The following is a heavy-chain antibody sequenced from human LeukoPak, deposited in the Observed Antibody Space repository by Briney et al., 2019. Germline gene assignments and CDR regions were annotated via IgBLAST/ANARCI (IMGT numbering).Heavy chain of an antibody. CDR3: ARVEMATISLDY. V-gene: IGHV4-30-2*01. J-gene: IGHJ4*02. D-gene: IGHD5-24*01. Sequence: SETLSLTCAVSGGSISSGGYSWSWIRQPPGKGLEWIGYIYHSGSTYYNPSLKSRVTISVDRSKNQFSLKLSSVTAADTAVYYCARVEMATISLDYWGQGTLVTVSS. CDR2: IYHSGST. CDR1: GGSISSGGYS.